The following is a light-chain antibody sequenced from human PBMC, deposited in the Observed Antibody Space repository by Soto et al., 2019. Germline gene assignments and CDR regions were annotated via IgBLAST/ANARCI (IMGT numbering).Light chain of an antibody. V-gene: IGKV3-20*01. J-gene: IGKJ4*01. CDR3: QQYCCSPLT. CDR2: GAS. Sequence: EIVLMQSPGTLSLSPGERATLSCRASQTVSSNNLAWYQQKPGQAPRLLVHGASSRATGIPHRFSGSGSGTDFTLTISRLEPEDFAVYYCQQYCCSPLTFGGGTKVELK. CDR1: QTVSSNN.